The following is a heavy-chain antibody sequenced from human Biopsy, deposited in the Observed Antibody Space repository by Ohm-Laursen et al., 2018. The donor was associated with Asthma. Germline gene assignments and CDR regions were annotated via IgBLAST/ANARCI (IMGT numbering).Heavy chain of an antibody. D-gene: IGHD3-22*01. Sequence: SLRLSCAASGFTFSDYSMTWIRRAPGKGLEWVSVIYSGGTSHTADSVRGRFTISRDYSKNTLYLQMHSLRAEDTAVYYCARGDSSNWSHYYFDYWGQGTLVTVSS. J-gene: IGHJ4*02. CDR1: GFTFSDYS. CDR2: IYSGGTS. V-gene: IGHV3-53*01. CDR3: ARGDSSNWSHYYFDY.